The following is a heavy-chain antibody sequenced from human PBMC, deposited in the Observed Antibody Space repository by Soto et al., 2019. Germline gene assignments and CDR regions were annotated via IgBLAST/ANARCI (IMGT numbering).Heavy chain of an antibody. D-gene: IGHD3-22*01. CDR3: ARDYSSSRYYGMDV. CDR1: GFTVSSNY. J-gene: IGHJ6*02. Sequence: EVQLVETGGGLIQPGGSLRLSCAASGFTVSSNYMSWVRQAPGKGLEWVSVIYSGGSAYYADSVKGRFTISRDNSKNTLYLQMNSLRAEDTAVYYRARDYSSSRYYGMDVWGQGTTVTVSS. CDR2: IYSGGSA. V-gene: IGHV3-53*02.